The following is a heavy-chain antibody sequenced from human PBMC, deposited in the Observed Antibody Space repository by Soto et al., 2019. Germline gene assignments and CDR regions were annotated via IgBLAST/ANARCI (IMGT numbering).Heavy chain of an antibody. J-gene: IGHJ4*02. V-gene: IGHV1-46*01. CDR2: INPSGGST. CDR1: GYTFTSYY. D-gene: IGHD6-13*01. Sequence: AASVKVSCKASGYTFTSYYMHWVRQAPGQGLEWMGIINPSGGSTSYAQKFQGRVTMTRDTSTSTVYMELSSLRSEDTAVYYCVIAAAGTPYYFDYWGQGTLVTVSS. CDR3: VIAAAGTPYYFDY.